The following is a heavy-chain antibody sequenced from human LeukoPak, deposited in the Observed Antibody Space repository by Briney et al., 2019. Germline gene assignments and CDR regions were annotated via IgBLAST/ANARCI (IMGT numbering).Heavy chain of an antibody. CDR3: ARTGTTSLGDYVGDWFDP. CDR2: IYPGDSET. Sequence: GESLKISCKGSGYTFNNYWIAWVRQMPGKGLEWMGIIYPGDSETRYSPPFQGQVTISADKSISTAYLQWSSLKASDTAMYYCARTGTTSLGDYVGDWFDPWGQGTPVTVSS. CDR1: GYTFNNYW. D-gene: IGHD3-16*01. J-gene: IGHJ5*02. V-gene: IGHV5-51*01.